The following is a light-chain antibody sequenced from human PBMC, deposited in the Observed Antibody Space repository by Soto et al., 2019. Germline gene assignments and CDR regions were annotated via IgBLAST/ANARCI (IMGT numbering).Light chain of an antibody. J-gene: IGKJ1*01. CDR2: AAS. Sequence: DFQMTQSPSSLSASVGDRVTITCRASQHIARYLNWYQHKPGKAPKFLIYAASTLQSGVPSRFSGSGSGTEFTLTIDSLQPEDFATYFCQQSFSAPWTFGQGAKVEVK. V-gene: IGKV1-39*01. CDR1: QHIARY. CDR3: QQSFSAPWT.